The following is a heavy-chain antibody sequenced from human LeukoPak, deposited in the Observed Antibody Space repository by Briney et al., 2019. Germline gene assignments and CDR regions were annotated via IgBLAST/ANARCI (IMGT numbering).Heavy chain of an antibody. D-gene: IGHD3-3*01. V-gene: IGHV1-69*04. J-gene: IGHJ4*02. CDR3: ARSDYDFWSGYSDY. CDR2: IIPILGIA. CDR1: GGTFSSYA. Sequence: GASVKVSCKASGGTFSSYAISWVRQAPGQELEWMGRIIPILGIANYAQKFQGRVTITADKSTSTAYMELSSLRSEDTAVYYCARSDYDFWSGYSDYWGQGTLVTVSS.